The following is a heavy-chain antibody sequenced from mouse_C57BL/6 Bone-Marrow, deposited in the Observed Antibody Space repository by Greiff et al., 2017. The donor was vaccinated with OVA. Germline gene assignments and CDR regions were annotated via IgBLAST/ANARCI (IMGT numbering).Heavy chain of an antibody. J-gene: IGHJ4*01. CDR3: AREGNYAMDY. CDR1: GYTFTSYG. V-gene: IGHV1-81*01. CDR2: IYPRSGNT. Sequence: VQLQESGAELARPGASVKLSCKASGYTFTSYGISWVKQRTGQGLEWIGEIYPRSGNTYYNEKFKGKATLTADKSSSTAYMELRSLTSEDSAVYFCAREGNYAMDYWGQGTTVTVAS.